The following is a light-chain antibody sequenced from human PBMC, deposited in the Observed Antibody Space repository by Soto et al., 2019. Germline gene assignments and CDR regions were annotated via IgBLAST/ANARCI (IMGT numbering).Light chain of an antibody. CDR2: GAS. CDR3: QQYKNWPPT. J-gene: IGKJ1*01. Sequence: EIVMTQSPATLSVSPGERVTLFCRASQSVSNYLAWYQRKPGQAPRLLFSGASTRAIGIPARFSGSGSGTEFTLTISSLQSEDFAIYYCQQYKNWPPTFGQGTKVEIK. CDR1: QSVSNY. V-gene: IGKV3-15*01.